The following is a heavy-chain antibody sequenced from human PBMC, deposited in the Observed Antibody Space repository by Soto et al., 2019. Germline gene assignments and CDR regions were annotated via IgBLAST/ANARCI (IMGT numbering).Heavy chain of an antibody. CDR3: ARDSPIGSTFSGYDAIDY. CDR2: IIPLLDIA. D-gene: IGHD5-12*01. V-gene: IGHV1-69*08. J-gene: IGHJ4*02. Sequence: QVQLVQSGAEVKKPGSSVKVSCKTSGGTFSNDIITWVRQAPGQGLEWMGRIIPLLDIANYAQKFQGRVTITADKSTGTAYMELNSLRSEDTAVSYCARDSPIGSTFSGYDAIDYWGQGTLVTVSS. CDR1: GGTFSNDI.